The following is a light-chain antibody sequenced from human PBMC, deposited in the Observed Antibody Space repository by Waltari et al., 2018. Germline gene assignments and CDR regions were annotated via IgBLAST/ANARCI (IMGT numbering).Light chain of an antibody. CDR2: ENN. J-gene: IGLJ3*02. CDR3: GTWDSSLSAGV. Sequence: QSVLTPPPSVSAAPGQKVTISCSGCSPNIGNHHVSWYQQLPGTAPKLLIYENNKRPSGIPDRFSGSKSGTSATLGITGLQTGDEADYYCGTWDSSLSAGVFGGGTKLTVL. CDR1: SPNIGNHH. V-gene: IGLV1-51*02.